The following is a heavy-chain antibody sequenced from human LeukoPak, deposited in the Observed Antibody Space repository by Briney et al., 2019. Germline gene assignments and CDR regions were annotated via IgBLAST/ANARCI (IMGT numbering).Heavy chain of an antibody. CDR3: ATGCSSTSCYRYYMDV. V-gene: IGHV4-34*01. D-gene: IGHD2-2*02. CDR2: INHSGST. CDR1: GGSFSGYY. Sequence: LETLSLTGAGYGGSFSGYYWSWIRQPPGKGLEWIGEINHSGSTNYNPSLKSLVTISVDTSKNQFSQKLSSCSAEAAALYCGATGCSSTSCYRYYMDVWGKGTTVTISS. J-gene: IGHJ6*03.